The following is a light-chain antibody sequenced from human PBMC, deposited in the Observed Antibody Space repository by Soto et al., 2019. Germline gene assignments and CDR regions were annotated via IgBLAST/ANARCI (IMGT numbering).Light chain of an antibody. Sequence: DIQMTQSPSSLSASVGDRVTITCQARQAINNYLNWYQQKTGKPPKLLIYDASNLEAGVPSRFSGGGSGTDFTFSIASLQPEDVATYYCQQYESLPPLFGPGTTVQIK. CDR1: QAINNY. CDR3: QQYESLPPL. CDR2: DAS. V-gene: IGKV1-33*01. J-gene: IGKJ3*01.